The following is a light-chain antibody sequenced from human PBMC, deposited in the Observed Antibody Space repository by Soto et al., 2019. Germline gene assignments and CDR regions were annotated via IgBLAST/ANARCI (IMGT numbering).Light chain of an antibody. V-gene: IGLV1-44*01. CDR1: SSNIGGNP. CDR3: AAWDDSLKGVV. Sequence: QSVLTQPPSASGTPGQSVTISGSGSSSNIGGNPVNWYQHLPGMAPKLLIYNNDRRPSGVPDRFSASKFGTSVSLAINGLQSEDAADYYCAAWDDSLKGVVFGGGTKLTVL. CDR2: NND. J-gene: IGLJ2*01.